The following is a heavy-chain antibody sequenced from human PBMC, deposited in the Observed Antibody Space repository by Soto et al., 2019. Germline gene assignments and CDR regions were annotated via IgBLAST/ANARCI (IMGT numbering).Heavy chain of an antibody. CDR2: ISGSGDST. CDR1: GFTFSSYA. J-gene: IGHJ5*02. CDR3: AKCHTYSYCPGNNWFDP. V-gene: IGHV3-23*01. D-gene: IGHD5-18*01. Sequence: LRLSCAASGFTFSSYAMSWVRQAPGKGLEWVSAISGSGDSTYYADSVKGRFIISRENSKNTLYLQMNSLRAEDTAVYYCAKCHTYSYCPGNNWFDPWGQGTLVTVSS.